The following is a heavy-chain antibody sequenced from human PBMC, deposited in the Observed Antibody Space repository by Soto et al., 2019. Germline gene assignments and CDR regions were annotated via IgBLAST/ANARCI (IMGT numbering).Heavy chain of an antibody. D-gene: IGHD2-15*01. J-gene: IGHJ4*02. V-gene: IGHV1-18*01. Sequence: GSGEVSWKGSCYTFSRFGISWGRQAPGQRVEWMGWISAYNGNTNYAQKLQGRVTMTTDTSTSTAYMELRSLRSDDTAVYYCARDPFHIVVVVAATPPGPYWGQGTLVTVSS. CDR3: ARDPFHIVVVVAATPPGPY. CDR1: CYTFSRFG. CDR2: ISAYNGNT.